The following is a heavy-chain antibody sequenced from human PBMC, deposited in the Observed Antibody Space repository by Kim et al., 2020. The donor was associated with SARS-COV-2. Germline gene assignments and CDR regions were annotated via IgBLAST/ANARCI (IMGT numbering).Heavy chain of an antibody. V-gene: IGHV4-59*08. Sequence: SETLSLTCTVSGGSISSYYWSWIRQPPGKGLEWIGYIYYSGSTNYNPSLKSRVTISVDTSKNQFSLKLSSVTAADTAVYYCARQRDEQYYYYGMDVWGQGTTVTVSS. CDR3: ARQRDEQYYYYGMDV. CDR1: GGSISSYY. CDR2: IYYSGST. J-gene: IGHJ6*02.